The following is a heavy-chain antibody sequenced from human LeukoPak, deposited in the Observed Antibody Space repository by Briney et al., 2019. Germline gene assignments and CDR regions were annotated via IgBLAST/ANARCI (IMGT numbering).Heavy chain of an antibody. CDR1: GGSVSSGSYY. CDR3: AKTRGRIVGADFDY. D-gene: IGHD1-26*01. J-gene: IGHJ4*02. CDR2: IYYSGST. Sequence: PSETLSLTCTVSGGSVSSGSYYWSWIRQPPGKGLEWIGYIYYSGSTNYNPSLKSRVTMSLDTSKNQFSLKLSSVTAADTAVYYCAKTRGRIVGADFDYWGQGTLVSVSS. V-gene: IGHV4-61*01.